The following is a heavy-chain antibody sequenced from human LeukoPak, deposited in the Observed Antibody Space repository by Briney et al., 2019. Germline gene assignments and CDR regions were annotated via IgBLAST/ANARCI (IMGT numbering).Heavy chain of an antibody. CDR2: INTNTGNP. V-gene: IGHV7-4-1*02. D-gene: IGHD5-18*01. CDR1: GYTFTSYA. CDR3: ARVQDTAMVPHYYGMDV. Sequence: EASVKVSCKASGYTFTSYAMNWVRQGPGQGLEWMGWINTNTGNPTYAQGFTGRFVFSLDTSVSTAYLQISSLKSEDTAVYYCARVQDTAMVPHYYGMDVWGQGTTVTVSS. J-gene: IGHJ6*02.